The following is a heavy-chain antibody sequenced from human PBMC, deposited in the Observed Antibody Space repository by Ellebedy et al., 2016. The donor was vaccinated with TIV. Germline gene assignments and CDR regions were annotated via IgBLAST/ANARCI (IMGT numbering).Heavy chain of an antibody. CDR2: ISNDGSNK. D-gene: IGHD2-21*02. CDR1: GFTFSRYA. V-gene: IGHV3-30-3*01. CDR3: ARDLVVVTAILDY. J-gene: IGHJ4*02. Sequence: GGSLRLSCAASGFTFSRYAMHWVRQAPGKGLEWVAVISNDGSNKFYADSVKGRSTISRDNSKNTLYLQMNSLRAEDTAVYYCARDLVVVTAILDYWGQGTLVTVSS.